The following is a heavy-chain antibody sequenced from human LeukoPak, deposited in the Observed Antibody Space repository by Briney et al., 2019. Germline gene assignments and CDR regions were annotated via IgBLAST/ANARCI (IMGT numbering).Heavy chain of an antibody. CDR2: VFYTGTT. V-gene: IGHV4-39*01. CDR3: ARQVLLSFDN. J-gene: IGHJ4*02. CDR1: GDSIITTSYY. D-gene: IGHD3-10*01. Sequence: SETLSLTCSVSGDSIITTSYYWDWIRQAPGKGLEWIGTVFYTGTTYYSPSLKSRITISVDTSKNQFSLKLSSVTAADTAVYYCARQVLLSFDNWGQGAPVTVSS.